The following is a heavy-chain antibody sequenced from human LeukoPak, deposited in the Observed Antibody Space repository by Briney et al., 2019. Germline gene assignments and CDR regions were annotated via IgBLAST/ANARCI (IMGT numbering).Heavy chain of an antibody. CDR2: MDPNRGNT. CDR1: GYTFDSSH. J-gene: IGHJ5*02. V-gene: IGHV1-8*01. CDR3: TRTIAATGTLYP. D-gene: IGHD6-13*01. Sequence: ASVKVSCKASGYTFDSSHINWVRQSTGQGLEWMGWMDPNRGNTGYAQKFQGRITMTRNTSISTAYMELSSLRSEDTALYYCTRTIAATGTLYPWGQGTQVIVSS.